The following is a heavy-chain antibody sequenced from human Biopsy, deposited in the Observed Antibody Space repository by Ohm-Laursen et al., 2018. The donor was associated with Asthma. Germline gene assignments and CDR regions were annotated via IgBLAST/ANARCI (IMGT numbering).Heavy chain of an antibody. CDR3: AREGVAGTHIED. V-gene: IGHV3-30-3*01. CDR1: RFTYE. CDR2: ISYGGSSI. Sequence: SLRLSCSASRFTYEMHWVRQAPGKGLEWVAVISYGGSSIYYADSVKGRFTISRDNSKNTLSLQMNSLTAEDTAVYYCAREGVAGTHIEDWGQGTLVTVSS. D-gene: IGHD6-19*01. J-gene: IGHJ4*02.